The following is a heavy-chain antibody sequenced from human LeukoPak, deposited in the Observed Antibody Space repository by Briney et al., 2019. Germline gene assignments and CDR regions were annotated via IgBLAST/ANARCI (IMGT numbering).Heavy chain of an antibody. CDR3: ARDRGYGCSSTSCPIGGDWFDP. J-gene: IGHJ5*02. CDR2: IYYSGST. Sequence: SETLSPTCTVSGGSISSGGYYWSWIRQHPGKGLEWIGYIYYSGSTYYNPSLKSRVTISVDTSKNQFSLKLSSVTAADTAVYYCARDRGYGCSSTSCPIGGDWFDPWGQGTLVAVSS. CDR1: GGSISSGGYY. V-gene: IGHV4-31*03. D-gene: IGHD2-2*01.